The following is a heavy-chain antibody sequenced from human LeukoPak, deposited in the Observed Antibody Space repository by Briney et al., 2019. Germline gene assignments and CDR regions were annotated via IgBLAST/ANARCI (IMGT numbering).Heavy chain of an antibody. CDR2: IYYSGST. CDR3: AGAYIGTYYYYYMDV. V-gene: IGHV4-39*07. D-gene: IGHD1-26*01. J-gene: IGHJ6*03. Sequence: SETLSLTCTVSGGSISSSSYYWGWIRQPPGKGLEWIGSIYYSGSTYYNPSLKSRVTISVDTSKNQFSLKLSSVTAADTAVYYCAGAYIGTYYYYYMDVWGKGTTVTVSS. CDR1: GGSISSSSYY.